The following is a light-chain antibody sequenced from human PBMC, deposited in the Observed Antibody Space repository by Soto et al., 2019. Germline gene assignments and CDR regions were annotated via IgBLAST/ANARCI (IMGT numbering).Light chain of an antibody. CDR2: GAS. CDR1: QSVSSSY. CDR3: QQYGSSPWT. Sequence: EIVLTQSPGTLSLSPGERATLSCRASQSVSSSYLAWYQQKPGQAPRLLIYGASSRATGIPDRFSGSGSGKDFTFTISRLEPEDFAVYYCQQYGSSPWTFGQGTKVDIK. V-gene: IGKV3-20*01. J-gene: IGKJ1*01.